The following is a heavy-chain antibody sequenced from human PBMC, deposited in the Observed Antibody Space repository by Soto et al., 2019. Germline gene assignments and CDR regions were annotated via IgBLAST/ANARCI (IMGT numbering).Heavy chain of an antibody. CDR2: ISYDSTNK. V-gene: IGHV3-30*18. CDR1: GFTFSDYG. D-gene: IGHD2-2*02. Sequence: GGSLRLSCAASGFTFSDYGMHRVRQAPGKGLEWVAVISYDSTNKYYGDSVKGRFTISRDNSKNTLYLQMNSLRAEDRAVYYCAKDHGFDEFQLLYYSYYGLDVWGQGTTVTVSS. J-gene: IGHJ6*02. CDR3: AKDHGFDEFQLLYYSYYGLDV.